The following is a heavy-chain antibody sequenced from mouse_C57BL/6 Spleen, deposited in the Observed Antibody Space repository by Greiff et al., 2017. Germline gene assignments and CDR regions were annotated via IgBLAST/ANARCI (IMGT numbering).Heavy chain of an antibody. J-gene: IGHJ4*01. CDR3: ARQDTTEGAMDY. Sequence: EVQRVESGGDLVKPGGSLKLSCAASGFTFSSYGMSWVRQTPDKRLEWVATISSGGSYTYYPDSVKGRFTISRDNAKNTLYLQMSSLKSEDTAMYYCARQDTTEGAMDYWGQGTSVTVSS. D-gene: IGHD1-1*01. V-gene: IGHV5-6*01. CDR2: ISSGGSYT. CDR1: GFTFSSYG.